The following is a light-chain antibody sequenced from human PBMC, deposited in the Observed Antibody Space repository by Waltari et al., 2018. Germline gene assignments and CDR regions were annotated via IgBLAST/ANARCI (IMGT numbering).Light chain of an antibody. J-gene: IGKJ3*01. CDR1: QTISIY. CDR2: AAS. CDR3: QHSYSTPPFT. Sequence: DIQMTQSPSSLSASLGARVTISCRASQTISIYLNWFQQKPGKAPKLLIYAASSLQSGVPSRFSGSGSGTDFTLTISSLQSEDFATYYCQHSYSTPPFTFGPGTKVDIK. V-gene: IGKV1-39*01.